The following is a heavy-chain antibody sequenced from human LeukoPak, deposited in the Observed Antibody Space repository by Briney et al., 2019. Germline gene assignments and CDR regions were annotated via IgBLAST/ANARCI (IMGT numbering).Heavy chain of an antibody. CDR2: ISYDGSNK. Sequence: PGRSLRLSCAASGFTFSSYGMHWVRQVPGKGLEWVAVISYDGSNKYYADSVKGRFTISRDNSKNTLYLQMNSLRAEDTAVYYCAKVLSLYSSGWYSAFDIWGQGTMVTVSS. CDR3: AKVLSLYSSGWYSAFDI. D-gene: IGHD6-19*01. V-gene: IGHV3-30*18. CDR1: GFTFSSYG. J-gene: IGHJ3*02.